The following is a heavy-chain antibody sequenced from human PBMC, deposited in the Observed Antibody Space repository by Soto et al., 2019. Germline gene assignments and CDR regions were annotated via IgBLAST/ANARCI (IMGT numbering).Heavy chain of an antibody. J-gene: IGHJ4*02. CDR1: GFTFSDFY. D-gene: IGHD1-1*01. V-gene: IGHV3-11*01. CDR2: ISSGSTNI. Sequence: QVQLVESGGGLVKPGGSLRLSCAASGFTFSDFYMSWIRQAPGKGLAWISYISSGSTNIFYADSVKGRFTVSRDNAKNSVYLQMDSLRAEDTAVYYCARDRNAAGSDYWGQGTLVTFSS. CDR3: ARDRNAAGSDY.